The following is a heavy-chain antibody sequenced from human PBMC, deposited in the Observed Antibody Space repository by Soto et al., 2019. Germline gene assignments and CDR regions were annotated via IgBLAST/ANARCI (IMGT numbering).Heavy chain of an antibody. D-gene: IGHD3-3*01. CDR2: IYWDDDK. Sequence: QITLKESGPTLVKPTQTLTLTCTFSGFSLSTSGVGVGWIRQPPGKALEWLALIYWDDDKRYSPSLKSRLTITKDTSKNQVVLTMTNMDPVDTATYYCARAVVIIPGNYYYYMDVWGKGTTVTVSS. CDR3: ARAVVIIPGNYYYYMDV. V-gene: IGHV2-5*02. CDR1: GFSLSTSGVG. J-gene: IGHJ6*03.